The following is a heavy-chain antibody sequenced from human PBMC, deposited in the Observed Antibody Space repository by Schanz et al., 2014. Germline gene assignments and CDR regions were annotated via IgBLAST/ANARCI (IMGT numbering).Heavy chain of an antibody. CDR3: ARDQYYFGSGNPFDI. J-gene: IGHJ3*02. CDR1: GFSFSTHW. D-gene: IGHD3-10*01. V-gene: IGHV3-21*01. Sequence: EVQLVESGGGLVQPGGSVRLSCGASGFSFSTHWMAWVRQAPGKGLEWVSSISSSSMYIYQADSMRGRFTISRDNAKNSLYLQMNSLRAEDTAVYYCARDQYYFGSGNPFDIWGQGTMVTVSS. CDR2: ISSSSMYI.